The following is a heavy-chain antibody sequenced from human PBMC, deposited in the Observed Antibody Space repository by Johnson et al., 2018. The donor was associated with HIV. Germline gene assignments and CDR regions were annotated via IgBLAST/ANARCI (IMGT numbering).Heavy chain of an antibody. Sequence: VQLVESGGGLIQPGGSLRLSCAASGFTVSSNYMSWVRQAPGKGLEWVSVISSGGSTYYADPVKGRFTISRDNSKNTLYLQMNSLKTEDTAVYYCTTDGRIPVAHHDAFDVWGQGTMVTVSS. CDR2: ISSGGST. V-gene: IGHV3-53*01. J-gene: IGHJ3*01. D-gene: IGHD6-19*01. CDR3: TTDGRIPVAHHDAFDV. CDR1: GFTVSSNY.